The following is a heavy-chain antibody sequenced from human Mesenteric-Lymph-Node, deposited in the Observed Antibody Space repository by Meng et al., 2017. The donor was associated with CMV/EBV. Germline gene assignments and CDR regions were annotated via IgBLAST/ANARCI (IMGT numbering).Heavy chain of an antibody. CDR2: VFYDGT. V-gene: IGHV4-59*01. CDR3: ARAKAAAVSN. CDR1: GGSISRYY. J-gene: IGHJ4*02. Sequence: SETLSLTCTVSGGSISRYYWSWIRQPPGKGLEWIGYVFYDGTDYNPSLKSRVTISLDTSKNHFSLKLSSVTAADTAVYYCARAKAAAVSNWGQGTLVTVSS. D-gene: IGHD6-13*01.